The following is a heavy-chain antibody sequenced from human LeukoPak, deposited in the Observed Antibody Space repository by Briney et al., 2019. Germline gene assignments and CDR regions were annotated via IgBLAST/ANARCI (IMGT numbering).Heavy chain of an antibody. D-gene: IGHD3-3*01. CDR3: ARVFRGVVTSNWFDP. J-gene: IGHJ5*02. Sequence: SETLPLTCTVSGVSINGNYWTWIRQLPGKGLEWIGFVSDTGDTDYNPSLKSQLTISADTSKSQLSLSLSSVTAADTALYYCARVFRGVVTSNWFDPWGEGTLVTVSS. CDR1: GVSINGNY. CDR2: VSDTGDT. V-gene: IGHV4-59*01.